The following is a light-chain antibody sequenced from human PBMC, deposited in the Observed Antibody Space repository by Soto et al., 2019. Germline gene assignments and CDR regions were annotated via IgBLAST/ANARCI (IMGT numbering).Light chain of an antibody. Sequence: DIQMTQSPSSLSASVGDRVTITCQASQDISNYLNWYQQKPGKAPKLLIYDASNLETGVPSRFSGSGSGTDFTFTISSLQPEDIATYYCQQYDNPPLTFGGGTKVETK. J-gene: IGKJ4*01. CDR2: DAS. CDR3: QQYDNPPLT. V-gene: IGKV1-33*01. CDR1: QDISNY.